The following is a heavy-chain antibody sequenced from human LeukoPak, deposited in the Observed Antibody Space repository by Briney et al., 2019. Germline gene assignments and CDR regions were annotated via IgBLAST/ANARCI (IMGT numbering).Heavy chain of an antibody. CDR2: INPNSGGT. V-gene: IGHV1-2*02. Sequence: ASVKVSCKASGYTFTSYGISWVRQAPGQGLEWMGWINPNSGGTNYAQKFQGRVTMTRDTSISTAYMELSRLRSDDTAVYYCARGGAYYYGSGSYYFDYWGQGTLVTVSS. D-gene: IGHD3-10*01. J-gene: IGHJ4*02. CDR1: GYTFTSYG. CDR3: ARGGAYYYGSGSYYFDY.